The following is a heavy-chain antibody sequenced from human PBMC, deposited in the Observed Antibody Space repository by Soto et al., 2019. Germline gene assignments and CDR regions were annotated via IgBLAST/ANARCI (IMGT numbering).Heavy chain of an antibody. D-gene: IGHD6-6*01. CDR1: GGTFSSYA. V-gene: IGHV1-69*06. Sequence: QVQLVQSGAEVKKPGSSVKVSCKASGGTFSSYAISWVRQAPGQGLEWMGGIIPIFGTANYAQKFQGRVTITADKSTITAYMELSSLRSEDTAVYYCARESPHGQLNYYGMDVWGQGTTVTVSS. CDR3: ARESPHGQLNYYGMDV. J-gene: IGHJ6*02. CDR2: IIPIFGTA.